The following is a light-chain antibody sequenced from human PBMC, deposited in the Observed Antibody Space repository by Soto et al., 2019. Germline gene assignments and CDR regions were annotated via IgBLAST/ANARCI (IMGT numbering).Light chain of an antibody. J-gene: IGKJ4*01. CDR1: QSVTWY. CDR3: QQRTNWLT. V-gene: IGKV3-11*01. Sequence: EIVLTQSPATLSLSPGERATLSCRASQSVTWYLAWYQQKPGQAPRLLIYDATNRATGIPARFSGGGSGTDFTLTISSLEPEDFAVYYCQQRTNWLTFGGGTRVEI. CDR2: DAT.